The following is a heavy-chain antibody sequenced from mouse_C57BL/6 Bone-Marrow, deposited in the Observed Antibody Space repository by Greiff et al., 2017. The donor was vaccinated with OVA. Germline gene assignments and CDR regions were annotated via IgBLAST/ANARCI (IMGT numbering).Heavy chain of an antibody. CDR2: INPNNGGT. CDR1: GYTFTDYN. J-gene: IGHJ4*01. V-gene: IGHV1-18*01. Sequence: EVQLQQSGPELVKPGASVKIPCKASGYTFTDYNMDWVKQSHGKSLEWIGDINPNNGGTIYNQKFKGKATLTVDKSSSTAYMELRSLTSEDTAVYYCALEGGYGYDGGYYYAMDYWGQGTSVTVSS. D-gene: IGHD2-2*01. CDR3: ALEGGYGYDGGYYYAMDY.